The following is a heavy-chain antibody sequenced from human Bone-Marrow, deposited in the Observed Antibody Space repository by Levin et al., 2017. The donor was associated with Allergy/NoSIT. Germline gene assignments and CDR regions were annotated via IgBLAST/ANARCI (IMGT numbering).Heavy chain of an antibody. V-gene: IGHV4-31*03. Sequence: PSETLSLTCTVSGDSIGRGAHYWSWLRQYPGTGLEWIGYVFFTGNTHYNPSLKSRVTISVDASKNQFSLKLNSVTAADTAVYYCASNPLRYCNGDGCFLLENWGRGTLVTVSA. CDR2: VFFTGNT. D-gene: IGHD2-15*01. CDR1: GDSIGRGAHY. J-gene: IGHJ4*02. CDR3: ASNPLRYCNGDGCFLLEN.